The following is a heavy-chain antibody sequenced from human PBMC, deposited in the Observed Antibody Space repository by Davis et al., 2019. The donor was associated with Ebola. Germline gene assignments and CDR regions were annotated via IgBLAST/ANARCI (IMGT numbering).Heavy chain of an antibody. Sequence: GESLKISCVVSGFTFSSYWMHWVRQAPGKGLVWVSRINRDESGTTYADSVKGRFTISRDNAKNMLYLQMDSLRVEDTAVYYCARYNSAYERADLDYWGQGTLVTVSS. CDR3: ARYNSAYERADLDY. D-gene: IGHD5-12*01. J-gene: IGHJ4*02. CDR1: GFTFSSYW. CDR2: INRDESGT. V-gene: IGHV3-74*01.